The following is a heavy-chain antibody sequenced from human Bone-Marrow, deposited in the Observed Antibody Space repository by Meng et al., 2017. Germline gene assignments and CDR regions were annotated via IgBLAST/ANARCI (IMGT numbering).Heavy chain of an antibody. CDR2: IYYSGTT. V-gene: IGHV4-31*01. D-gene: IGHD3-16*01. J-gene: IGHJ5*02. CDR3: ARDIRQGGNIWFDP. CDR1: GGSISSGGYY. Sequence: LQESGPERVKPSQTLSLTCTVSGGSISSGGYYWSWIRQHPGKGLEWIGYIYYSGTTYYNPSLSSLVTISVDTSKNQFSLNLSSVTAADTAVYYCARDIRQGGNIWFDPWGQGTLVTVSS.